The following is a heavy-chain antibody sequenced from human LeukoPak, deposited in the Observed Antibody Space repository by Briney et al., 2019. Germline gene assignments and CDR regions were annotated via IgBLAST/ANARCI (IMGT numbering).Heavy chain of an antibody. D-gene: IGHD5/OR15-5a*01. CDR2: IYYSGGT. Sequence: SQTLSLTCTVAGGSISSGGYYWSWIRQHPGKGLEWIGYIYYSGGTYYNPSLKSRVTISVDTSKNQFSLKLSSVTAADTAVYYSARGVYNHFDYWGQGTLVTVSS. J-gene: IGHJ4*02. CDR1: GGSISSGGYY. V-gene: IGHV4-31*03. CDR3: ARGVYNHFDY.